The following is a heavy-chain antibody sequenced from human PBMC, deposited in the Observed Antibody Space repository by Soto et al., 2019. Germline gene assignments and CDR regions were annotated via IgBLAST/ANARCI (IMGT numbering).Heavy chain of an antibody. CDR2: IYSGGST. CDR1: GFTVSSNY. Sequence: EVQLVETGGGLIQPGGSLRLSCAASGFTVSSNYMSWVRQAPGKGLEWVSVIYSGGSTYYADSVKGRFTISRDNSKNTLYLQMNSLRAEDTAVYYCVLTVTSAHRYYYYYYGMEVWGQGTTVTVSS. J-gene: IGHJ6*02. D-gene: IGHD4-17*01. CDR3: VLTVTSAHRYYYYYYGMEV. V-gene: IGHV3-53*02.